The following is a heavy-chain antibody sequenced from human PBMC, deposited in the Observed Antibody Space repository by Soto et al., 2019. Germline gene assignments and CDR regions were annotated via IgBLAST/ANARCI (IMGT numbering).Heavy chain of an antibody. J-gene: IGHJ4*02. V-gene: IGHV4-39*01. CDR1: GGSISSSSYY. D-gene: IGHD6-13*01. Sequence: QLQLQESGPGLVKPSETLSLTCTVSGGSISSSSYYWGWIRQPPGKGLEWIGSIYYSGSTYYNPSLKSRVPIPVDTSKNQFSLKLSSVTAADTAVYYCAAQYSSSWYSRAVDYWGQGTLVTVSS. CDR2: IYYSGST. CDR3: AAQYSSSWYSRAVDY.